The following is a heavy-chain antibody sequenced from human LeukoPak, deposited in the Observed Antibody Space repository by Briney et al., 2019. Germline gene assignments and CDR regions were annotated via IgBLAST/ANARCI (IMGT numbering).Heavy chain of an antibody. CDR2: ISYDGSNK. D-gene: IGHD3-22*01. CDR1: GFTFSSYA. V-gene: IGHV3-30*01. CDR3: ARSAYYDSSGYLGY. Sequence: GGSLRLSCAASGFTFSSYAMHWVRQAPGKGLEWVAVISYDGSNKYYADSVKGRFTISRDNSKNTLYLHMNSLRAEDTAVYYCARSAYYDSSGYLGYWGQGTLVTVSS. J-gene: IGHJ4*02.